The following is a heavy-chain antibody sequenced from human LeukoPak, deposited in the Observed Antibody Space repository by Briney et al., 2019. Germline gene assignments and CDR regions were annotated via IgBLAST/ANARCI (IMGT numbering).Heavy chain of an antibody. CDR3: ARDTPMTSIVVVVAATPDAFDI. CDR2: ISSSSSYI. CDR1: GFTFSSYA. Sequence: GGSLRLSCAASGFTFSSYAMHWVRQAPGKGLEWVSSISSSSSYIYYADSVKGRFTISRDNAKNSLYLQMNSLRAEDTAVYYCARDTPMTSIVVVVAATPDAFDIWGQGTMVTVSS. D-gene: IGHD2-15*01. J-gene: IGHJ3*02. V-gene: IGHV3-21*01.